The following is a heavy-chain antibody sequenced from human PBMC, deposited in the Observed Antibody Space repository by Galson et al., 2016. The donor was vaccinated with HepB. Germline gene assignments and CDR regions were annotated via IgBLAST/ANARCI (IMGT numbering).Heavy chain of an antibody. J-gene: IGHJ4*02. Sequence: SETLSLTCNVSGGSVSSGSYYWTWIRQPPGKGLEWIGYVYDTGSTVYNPSLKSRVTISSDRSKNQFSLKMTSVTAADTAVYYRARSNLWFGDFGYWGQGTLGTGSS. D-gene: IGHD3-10*01. CDR3: ARSNLWFGDFGY. CDR2: VYDTGST. V-gene: IGHV4-61*01. CDR1: GGSVSSGSYY.